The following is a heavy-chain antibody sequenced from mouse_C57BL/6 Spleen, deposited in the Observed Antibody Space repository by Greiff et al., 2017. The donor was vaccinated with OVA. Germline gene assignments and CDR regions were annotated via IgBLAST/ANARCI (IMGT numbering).Heavy chain of an antibody. Sequence: EVKLMESGPELVKPGASVKISCKASGYSFTGYYMNWVKQSPEKSLEWIGEINPSTGGTTYNQKFKAKATLTVDKSSSTAYMQLKSLTSEDSAVYYCARCYYSNYDAMDYWGQGTSVTVSS. D-gene: IGHD2-5*01. CDR1: GYSFTGYY. J-gene: IGHJ4*01. V-gene: IGHV1-42*01. CDR2: INPSTGGT. CDR3: ARCYYSNYDAMDY.